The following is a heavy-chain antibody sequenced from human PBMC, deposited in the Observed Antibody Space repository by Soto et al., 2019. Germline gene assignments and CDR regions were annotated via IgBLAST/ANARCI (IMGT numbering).Heavy chain of an antibody. CDR3: ARYFDWASPLYYYGMDV. J-gene: IGHJ6*02. Sequence: RASVKVSCKASGGTFSSYAISWVRQAPGQGLEWMGGIIPIFGTANYAQKFQGRVTITADKSTSTAYMELSSLRSEDTAVYYCARYFDWASPLYYYGMDVWGQGTTVTVSS. CDR1: GGTFSSYA. V-gene: IGHV1-69*06. CDR2: IIPIFGTA. D-gene: IGHD3-9*01.